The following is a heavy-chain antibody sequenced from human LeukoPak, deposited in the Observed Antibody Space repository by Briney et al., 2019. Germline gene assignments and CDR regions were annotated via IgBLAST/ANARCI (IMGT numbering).Heavy chain of an antibody. D-gene: IGHD1-7*01. Sequence: SVTVSCKASGFTFTSSAMQWVRQARGQRLEWIGWIVVGSGNTNYAQKFQERVTITRDMSTSTAYMELSSLRSEDTAVYYWARYRDNWNYMYYFDYWGQGTLVTVSS. CDR2: IVVGSGNT. V-gene: IGHV1-58*02. J-gene: IGHJ4*02. CDR1: GFTFTSSA. CDR3: ARYRDNWNYMYYFDY.